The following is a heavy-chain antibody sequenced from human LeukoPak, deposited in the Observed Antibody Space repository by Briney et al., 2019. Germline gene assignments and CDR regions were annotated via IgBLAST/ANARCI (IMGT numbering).Heavy chain of an antibody. CDR1: GGSISSYY. V-gene: IGHV4-59*01. CDR2: IYYSGST. Sequence: SETLSLTCTVSGGSISSYYWSWIRQPPGKGLEWIGYIYYSGSTNYNPSLKSRVIISVDTSKNQFSLKLSSVTAADTAVYYCARVSSGGYDAFDIWGQGTMVTVSS. CDR3: ARVSSGGYDAFDI. J-gene: IGHJ3*02. D-gene: IGHD6-19*01.